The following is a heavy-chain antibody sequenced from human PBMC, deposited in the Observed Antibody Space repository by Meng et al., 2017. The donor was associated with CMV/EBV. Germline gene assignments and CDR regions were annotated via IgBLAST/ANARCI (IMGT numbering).Heavy chain of an antibody. Sequence: SVKISCKASGGTFSSYTISWVRQAPGQGLEWMGRIIPILGIANYGQKFQGRVTITADKYTSTAYMELRSLRAEDTAGYYCVHTIVGVAKAFDIWGQGTMVTVSS. CDR2: IIPILGIA. V-gene: IGHV1-69*02. D-gene: IGHD3-3*01. CDR3: VHTIVGVAKAFDI. CDR1: GGTFSSYT. J-gene: IGHJ3*02.